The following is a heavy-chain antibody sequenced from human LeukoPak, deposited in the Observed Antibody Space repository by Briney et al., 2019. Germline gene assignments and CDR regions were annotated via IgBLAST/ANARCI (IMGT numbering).Heavy chain of an antibody. CDR3: ARAPIGYCSGGSCPTNFDS. D-gene: IGHD2-15*01. CDR1: GGSISSGGYY. CDR2: IYYSGST. V-gene: IGHV4-31*03. J-gene: IGHJ4*02. Sequence: SETLSLTCTVSGGSISSGGYYWSWIRQHPGKGLEWIGYIYYSGSTYYNPSLKSRVTISVDTSKNQFSLKLSSVTAADTAVYYCARAPIGYCSGGSCPTNFDSWGQGTLVTVSS.